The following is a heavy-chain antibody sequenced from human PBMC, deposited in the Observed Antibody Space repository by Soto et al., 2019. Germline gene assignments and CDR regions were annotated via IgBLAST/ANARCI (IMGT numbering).Heavy chain of an antibody. D-gene: IGHD1-26*01. CDR2: INPSSGHT. Sequence: ASVKVSCKASGYTFINYYIDWVRQAPGQGLEWLGMINPSSGHTNSAQKFQARVTLTRGTSTHTVDIDLSSRRSEDTAVYYCARSTDRYYFDYWGQGTLVTVSS. J-gene: IGHJ4*02. V-gene: IGHV1-46*01. CDR1: GYTFINYY. CDR3: ARSTDRYYFDY.